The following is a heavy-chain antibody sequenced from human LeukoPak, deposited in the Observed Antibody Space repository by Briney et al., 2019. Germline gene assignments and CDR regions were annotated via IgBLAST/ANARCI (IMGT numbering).Heavy chain of an antibody. CDR3: ASAFWSSDAFDI. V-gene: IGHV1-69*05. J-gene: IGHJ3*02. Sequence: SVKVSCKASGGTFSSYAISWVRQAPGQGLEWMGRIIPIFGTANYAQKFQGRVTITTDESTSTAYMELSSLRSEGTAVYYCASAFWSSDAFDIWGQGTMVTVSS. CDR1: GGTFSSYA. CDR2: IIPIFGTA. D-gene: IGHD2-8*02.